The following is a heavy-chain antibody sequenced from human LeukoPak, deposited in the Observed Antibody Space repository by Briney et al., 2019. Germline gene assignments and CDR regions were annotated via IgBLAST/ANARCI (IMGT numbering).Heavy chain of an antibody. J-gene: IGHJ4*02. V-gene: IGHV3-7*01. Sequence: GGSLRLSCAASGFTFSRFWMSWVRQAPGKGLEWVATMNQDGSERYYVDSVKGRCTVSRDNAKNSLYLQMNNLRAEDTAVYYCASGSYRENFDYWGQGTLVTVSS. CDR1: GFTFSRFW. D-gene: IGHD3-16*02. CDR3: ASGSYRENFDY. CDR2: MNQDGSER.